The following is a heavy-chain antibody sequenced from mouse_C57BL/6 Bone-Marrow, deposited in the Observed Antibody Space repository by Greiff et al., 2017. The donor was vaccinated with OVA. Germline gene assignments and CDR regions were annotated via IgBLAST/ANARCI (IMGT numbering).Heavy chain of an antibody. CDR2: IPHSGGT. CDR1: GYPITNGYY. CDR3: AGDCTDTGRFDY. V-gene: IGHV12-3*01. J-gene: IGHJ2*01. Sequence: HLVESGPGLVKPSPSLFLTCSITGYPITNGYYWIWIRQSPGKPLEWMGYIPHSGGTFYNPYLQGPITITRETSTSTYYIQLRTMTTEDTAVYYCAGDCTDTGRFDYWGQGTTLTVSA.